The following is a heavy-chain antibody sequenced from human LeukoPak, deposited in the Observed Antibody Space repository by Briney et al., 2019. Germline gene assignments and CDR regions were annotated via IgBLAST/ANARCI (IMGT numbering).Heavy chain of an antibody. V-gene: IGHV3-21*01. CDR3: ASALR. J-gene: IGHJ4*02. Sequence: GSLRLSCAASGFTFSSYSMNWVRPAPGKGLEWVSSISSSSSYIYYADSVKSRFTISRDNAKNALYLQMNSLRAEYTAVYYCASALRWGQGTLVSVSS. CDR2: ISSSSSYI. CDR1: GFTFSSYS.